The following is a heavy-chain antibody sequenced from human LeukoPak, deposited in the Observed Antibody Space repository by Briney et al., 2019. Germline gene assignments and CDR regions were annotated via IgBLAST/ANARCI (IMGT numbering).Heavy chain of an antibody. D-gene: IGHD3-3*01. V-gene: IGHV3-15*01. CDR3: TTTSITIFGVADPNYFDY. CDR1: GFTFSNAW. Sequence: GGSLRLSGAASGFTFSNAWMSWVRQAPGKGREWGGRIKSKTDGGTTDYAATVQGRFTISTDDSKNALYLQMNSLKTDDTAVYYCTTTSITIFGVADPNYFDYWGQGTLVTVSS. CDR2: IKSKTDGGTT. J-gene: IGHJ4*02.